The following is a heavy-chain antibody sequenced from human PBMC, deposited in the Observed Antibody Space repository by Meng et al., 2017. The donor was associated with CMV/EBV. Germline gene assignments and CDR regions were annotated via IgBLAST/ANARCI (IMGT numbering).Heavy chain of an antibody. V-gene: IGHV1-69*05. Sequence: SVKVSCKASGYTFTSYGISWVRQVPGQGLEWMGGRIPIFDAPMYAKKFLGRCTISTDESTGTAYMELSSLRSEDTAMYFCAREGLEMLQRRVYWGQGTLVTVSS. CDR3: AREGLEMLQRRVY. D-gene: IGHD6-25*01. J-gene: IGHJ4*02. CDR2: RIPIFDAP. CDR1: GYTFTSYG.